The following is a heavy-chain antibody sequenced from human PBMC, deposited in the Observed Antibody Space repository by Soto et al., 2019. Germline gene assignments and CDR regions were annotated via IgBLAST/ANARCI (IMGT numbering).Heavy chain of an antibody. D-gene: IGHD6-13*01. CDR1: GFIFINYG. CDR3: AKPSGLARTGSAFDY. CDR2: ISGNGGGT. Sequence: GGSLRLYCTTSGFIFINYGISWLRQARGKGLEWVSIISGNGGGTYYADSVKGRFTISRDNSKNTLILQMNSLRVDDTAVYYCAKPSGLARTGSAFDYWSQGNLVTGCS. V-gene: IGHV3-23*01. J-gene: IGHJ4*02.